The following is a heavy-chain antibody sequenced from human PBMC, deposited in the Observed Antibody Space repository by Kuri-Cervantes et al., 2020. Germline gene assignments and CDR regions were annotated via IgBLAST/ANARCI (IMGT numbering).Heavy chain of an antibody. V-gene: IGHV3-33*08. CDR1: GFTFSSYG. CDR3: ARVTVRDFYYYYMDV. J-gene: IGHJ6*03. CDR2: IWYDGSNK. D-gene: IGHD3-10*01. Sequence: GESLKISCAASGFTFSSYGMHWVRQAPGKGLEWVAVIWYDGSNKYYADSVKGRFTISRDNSKNTLYLQMNSLRAEDTAVYYCARVTVRDFYYYYMDVWGKGTTVTVSS.